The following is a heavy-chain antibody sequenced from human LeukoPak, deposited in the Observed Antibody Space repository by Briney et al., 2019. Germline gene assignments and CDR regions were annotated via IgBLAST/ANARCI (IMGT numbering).Heavy chain of an antibody. Sequence: GGSLRLSCAASGFTFSNAWMSWVRQAPGKGLEWVAFIRYDGSNKYYADSVKGRFTISRDNSKNTLYLQMNSLRAEDTAVYYCAKLEGYSSSSGAFDIWGQGTMVTVSS. CDR2: IRYDGSNK. V-gene: IGHV3-30*02. CDR1: GFTFSNAW. D-gene: IGHD6-6*01. J-gene: IGHJ3*02. CDR3: AKLEGYSSSSGAFDI.